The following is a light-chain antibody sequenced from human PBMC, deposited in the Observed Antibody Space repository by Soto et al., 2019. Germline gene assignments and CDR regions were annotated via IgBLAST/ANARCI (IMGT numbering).Light chain of an antibody. CDR2: AAS. J-gene: IGKJ1*01. V-gene: IGKV1-39*01. CDR3: QQSYRTRT. CDR1: QSISRY. Sequence: DIQMTQSPSSLSASVGDRVTITCRASQSISRYLNWYQQKPGKAPKLLIYAASSLKNGVPSRFSGSGSGTDFTLTISSLQPEDFATYYCQQSYRTRTFGQGTKVETK.